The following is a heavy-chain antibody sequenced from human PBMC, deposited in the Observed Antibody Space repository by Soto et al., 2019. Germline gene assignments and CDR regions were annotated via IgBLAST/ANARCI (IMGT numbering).Heavy chain of an antibody. CDR2: ISAYNGNT. CDR3: ARDMSRRAAAGSDFDY. Sequence: ASVKVSCKASGYTFTSYGISWVRQAPGQGLEWMGWISAYNGNTNYAQKLQGRVTMTTDTSTSTAYMELRSLRSDDTAVYYCARDMSRRAAAGSDFDYWGQGTLVTVS. CDR1: GYTFTSYG. J-gene: IGHJ4*02. V-gene: IGHV1-18*01. D-gene: IGHD6-13*01.